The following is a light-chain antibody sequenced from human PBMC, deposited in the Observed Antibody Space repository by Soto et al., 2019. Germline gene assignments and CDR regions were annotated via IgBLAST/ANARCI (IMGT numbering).Light chain of an antibody. Sequence: AIQVTQSPSSLSASGGDRVTITCRASQDIRGALAWYQQKPGKAPKLLIYDVSTLESGVPSRFSGRGAGTEFTLTISSLQPEDFGTYYCQQFNSYPITFGHGTRLEIK. V-gene: IGKV1-13*02. CDR3: QQFNSYPIT. CDR2: DVS. CDR1: QDIRGA. J-gene: IGKJ5*01.